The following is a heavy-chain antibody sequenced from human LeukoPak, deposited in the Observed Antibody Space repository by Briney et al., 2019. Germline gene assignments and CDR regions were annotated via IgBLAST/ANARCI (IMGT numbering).Heavy chain of an antibody. D-gene: IGHD6-6*01. CDR3: VRESSGTVDY. CDR2: ISGTSSTI. Sequence: GGSLRPSCAASGFTFSTYSMNWVRQAPGKGLEWVSYISGTSSTIYYADSVKGRFTISRDNAKNSLNLQMNSLRDEDTAVYYCVRESSGTVDYWGQGTLVTVSS. V-gene: IGHV3-48*02. CDR1: GFTFSTYS. J-gene: IGHJ4*02.